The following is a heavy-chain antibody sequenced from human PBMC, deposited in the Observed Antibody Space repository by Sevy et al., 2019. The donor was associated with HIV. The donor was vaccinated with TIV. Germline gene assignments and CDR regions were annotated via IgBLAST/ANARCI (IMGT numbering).Heavy chain of an antibody. CDR3: ARAVTKGGFFDY. V-gene: IGHV3-21*01. CDR2: ISSSSYI. J-gene: IGHJ4*02. CDR1: GFTFSSYS. D-gene: IGHD4-17*01. Sequence: GGSLRLSCAASGFTFSSYSINWVRQAPGKGLEWVSSISSSSYIYYADSMKGRFTISRDNAKNSLYLQMNSLRAEDTAVYYCARAVTKGGFFDYWGQGTLVTVSS.